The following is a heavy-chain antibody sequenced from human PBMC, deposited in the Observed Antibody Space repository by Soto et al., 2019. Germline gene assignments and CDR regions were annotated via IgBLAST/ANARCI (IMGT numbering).Heavy chain of an antibody. CDR3: ARGLGYSYGYPSDAFDI. Sequence: PGESLKISCDGSGYSFTIYCIGSVVQMPGKGLEWMWIIYSGDSDTRYSPSFQGQVTISADKSISTAYLQWSSLKASDTAMYYCARGLGYSYGYPSDAFDIRGQGTMGTVSS. V-gene: IGHV5-51*01. CDR1: GYSFTIYC. J-gene: IGHJ3*02. CDR2: IYSGDSDT. D-gene: IGHD5-18*01.